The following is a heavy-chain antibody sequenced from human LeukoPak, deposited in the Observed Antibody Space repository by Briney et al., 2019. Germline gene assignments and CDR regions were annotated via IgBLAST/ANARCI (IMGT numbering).Heavy chain of an antibody. CDR3: ARRMSGQTGFDY. D-gene: IGHD1-14*01. CDR2: IIPIFGTA. Sequence: SVKVSCKASGGTFSSYAISWVRQAPGQGLEWMGGIIPIFGTANYAQKFQGRVTITADESTSTAYMELSSLRSEDTAVYYCARRMSGQTGFDYWGQGTLVTVAS. CDR1: GGTFSSYA. V-gene: IGHV1-69*01. J-gene: IGHJ4*02.